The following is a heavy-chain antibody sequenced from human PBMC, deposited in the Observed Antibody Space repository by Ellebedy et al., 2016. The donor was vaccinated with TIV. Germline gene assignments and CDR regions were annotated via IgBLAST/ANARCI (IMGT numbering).Heavy chain of an antibody. Sequence: GESLKISCAASGFTFSNYPMHWVRQAPGKGLEWVAVISYDGYNKYYADSVKGRFTISRDNSKSTLYLQMNSLRAEDTALYYCARGLSKSQLDDYWGQGTLVTVSS. CDR3: ARGLSKSQLDDY. V-gene: IGHV3-30-3*01. CDR2: ISYDGYNK. D-gene: IGHD6-6*01. J-gene: IGHJ4*02. CDR1: GFTFSNYP.